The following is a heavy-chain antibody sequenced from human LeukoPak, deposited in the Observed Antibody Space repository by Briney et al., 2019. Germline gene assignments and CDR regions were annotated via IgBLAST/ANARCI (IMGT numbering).Heavy chain of an antibody. D-gene: IGHD6-13*01. J-gene: IGHJ6*03. CDR1: GGSIGSHY. CDR3: ARSGYSSSWYRDYYYYYMDV. Sequence: PSETLSLTCTVSGGSIGSHYWTWIRQTPGKGLEWIGYVYDIGSTKYNPSLKSRVTISVDTSKNQFSLRLSSVTAADTAVYYCARSGYSSSWYRDYYYYYMDVWGKGTTVTISS. CDR2: VYDIGST. V-gene: IGHV4-59*11.